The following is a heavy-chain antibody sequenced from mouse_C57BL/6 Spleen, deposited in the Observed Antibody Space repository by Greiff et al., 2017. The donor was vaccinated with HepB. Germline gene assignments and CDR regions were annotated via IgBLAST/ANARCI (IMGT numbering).Heavy chain of an antibody. CDR3: ARSDYDYTWFAY. CDR2: INPNNGGT. D-gene: IGHD2-4*01. Sequence: GQLQQSGPELVKPGASVKIPCKASGYTFTDYNMDWVKQSHGKSLEWIGDINPNNGGTIYNQKFKGKATLTVDKSSSTAYMELRSLTSEDTAVYYCARSDYDYTWFAYWGQGTLVTVSA. J-gene: IGHJ3*01. V-gene: IGHV1-18*01. CDR1: GYTFTDYN.